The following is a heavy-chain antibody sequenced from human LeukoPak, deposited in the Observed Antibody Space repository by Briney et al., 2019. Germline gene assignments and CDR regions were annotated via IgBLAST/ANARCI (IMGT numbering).Heavy chain of an antibody. Sequence: GGSLRLSCAASGFTFDDYAMHWVRQAPGRGLEWVSGISWNSGSIDYADSVKGRFTISRDNAKNSLYLQMNSLRAEDTALYYCAKDGIAVAVPTPDYFDYWGQGTLVTVSS. D-gene: IGHD6-19*01. CDR2: ISWNSGSI. CDR3: AKDGIAVAVPTPDYFDY. V-gene: IGHV3-9*01. J-gene: IGHJ4*02. CDR1: GFTFDDYA.